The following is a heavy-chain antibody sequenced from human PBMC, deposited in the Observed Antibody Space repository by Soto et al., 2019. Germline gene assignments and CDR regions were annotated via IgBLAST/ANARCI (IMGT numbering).Heavy chain of an antibody. D-gene: IGHD5-12*01. V-gene: IGHV3-30-3*01. J-gene: IGHJ4*02. CDR1: GFTFTNHA. Sequence: QVQLVESGGGVVQPGRSLRLYCAASGFTFTNHAMHWVRQAPGKGLEWVAVISYDGSNKYYADSVKGRFTISRDNSKNTLYLQMNSLRGEDTAVYYCARDRRWLQFLDYWGPGTLVTVSS. CDR3: ARDRRWLQFLDY. CDR2: ISYDGSNK.